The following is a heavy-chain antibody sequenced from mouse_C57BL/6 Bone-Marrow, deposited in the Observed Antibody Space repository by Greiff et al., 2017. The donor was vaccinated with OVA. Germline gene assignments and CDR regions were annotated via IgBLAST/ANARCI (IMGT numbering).Heavy chain of an antibody. CDR1: GFTFSSYA. CDR3: TREHYWYFDV. V-gene: IGHV5-9-1*02. CDR2: ISSGGDYI. Sequence: EVKLVESGEGLVKPGGSLKLSCAASGFTFSSYAMSWVRQTPEKRLEWVAYISSGGDYIYYADTVKGRFTISRDTARNTLYLQMSRRKSEDTAMYYCTREHYWYFDVWGTGTTVTVAS. J-gene: IGHJ1*03.